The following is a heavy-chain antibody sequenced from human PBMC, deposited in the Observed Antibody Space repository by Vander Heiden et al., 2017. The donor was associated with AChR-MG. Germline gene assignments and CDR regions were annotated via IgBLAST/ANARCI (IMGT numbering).Heavy chain of an antibody. CDR3: ARRAYYDFWSGYYTGPYYYYMDV. D-gene: IGHD3-3*01. V-gene: IGHV4-39*01. J-gene: IGHJ6*03. Sequence: QLQLQESGPGLVKPSETLSLTCTVSGGSISSSSYYWGWIRQPPGKGLEWIGSIYYSGSTYYNPSLKSRVTISVDTSKNQFSLKLSSVTAADTAVYYCARRAYYDFWSGYYTGPYYYYMDVWGKGTTVTVSS. CDR1: GGSISSSSYY. CDR2: IYYSGST.